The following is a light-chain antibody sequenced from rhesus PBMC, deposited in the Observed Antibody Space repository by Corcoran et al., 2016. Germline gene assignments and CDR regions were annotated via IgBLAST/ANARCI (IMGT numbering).Light chain of an antibody. CDR2: LVS. CDR1: QSLLDSDGYTH. J-gene: IGKJ3*01. CDR3: KQTLQTPFT. V-gene: IGKV2-78*01. Sequence: DIVMTQTPLSLPVTPGEPASISCRSSQSLLDSDGYTHLHWYLQKPGQSPQLLINLVSNRASGGPYRFSGTGSGTDFTKKIKKVKAADVGDYYYKQTLQTPFTFSPGTKLDIK.